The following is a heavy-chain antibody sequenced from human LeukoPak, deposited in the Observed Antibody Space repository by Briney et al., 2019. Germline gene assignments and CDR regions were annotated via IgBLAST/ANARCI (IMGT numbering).Heavy chain of an antibody. V-gene: IGHV3-11*03. D-gene: IGHD5-12*01. CDR2: ISSTSSYT. CDR1: GFTFSDYY. CDR3: ARSYGWLPGGM. Sequence: GGSLRLSCAASGFTFSDYYMSWIRQAPGKGLEWVSYISSTSSYTNYADSVKGRFTISRDNAKNSLHLQLNSLRDEDTAVYYCARSYGWLPGGMWGQGTLVTVSS. J-gene: IGHJ4*02.